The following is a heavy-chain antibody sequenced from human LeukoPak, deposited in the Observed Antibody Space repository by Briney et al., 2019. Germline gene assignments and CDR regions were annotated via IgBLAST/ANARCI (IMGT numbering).Heavy chain of an antibody. Sequence: GGSLRLSCAASGFTFSSYAMSWVRQAPGKGLEWVSAISGSGGSTYYADSVKGRFTISRDNSKNTLYLQMNSLRAEDTAVYYCAKAEFSYLLTGHFDYWGQGTLVTVSS. CDR1: GFTFSSYA. D-gene: IGHD5-18*01. CDR3: AKAEFSYLLTGHFDY. CDR2: ISGSGGST. V-gene: IGHV3-23*01. J-gene: IGHJ4*02.